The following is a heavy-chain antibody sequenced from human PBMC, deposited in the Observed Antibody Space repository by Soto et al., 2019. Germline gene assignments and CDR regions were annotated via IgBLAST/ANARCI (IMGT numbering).Heavy chain of an antibody. CDR1: GSTVPRYA. CDR3: ARDHRWELLYAVYYYGMDV. CDR2: ISAYNGNT. V-gene: IGHV1-18*04. J-gene: IGHJ6*02. D-gene: IGHD1-26*01. Sequence: ASVRFSCSFAGSTVPRYANTWVRQTPGQLFEWMGWISAYNGNTNYAQKLQGRVTMTTDTSTSTAYMELRSLRSDDTAVYYCARDHRWELLYAVYYYGMDVWVQGTTVTVSS.